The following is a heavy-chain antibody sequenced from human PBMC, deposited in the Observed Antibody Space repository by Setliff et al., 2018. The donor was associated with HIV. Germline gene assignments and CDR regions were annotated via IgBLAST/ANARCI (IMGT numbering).Heavy chain of an antibody. CDR3: ARGPPSGTVSWFDT. CDR1: GYTLAGYF. CDR2: INPNSGGT. V-gene: IGHV1-2*02. J-gene: IGHJ5*02. D-gene: IGHD5-12*01. Sequence: ASVKVSCKASGYTLAGYFMHWVRQAPGQGLEWMGWINPNSGGTNYAQKFQGRVTMTRDTSISTAYLDLSRLTSDDTAIYYCARGPPSGTVSWFDTWGQGTLVTVSS.